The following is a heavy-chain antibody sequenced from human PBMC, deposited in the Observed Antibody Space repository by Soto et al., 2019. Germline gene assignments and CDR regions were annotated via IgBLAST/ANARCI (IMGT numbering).Heavy chain of an antibody. V-gene: IGHV4-34*01. CDR2: INHSGST. CDR3: ARGRSARLKHSSYMDV. D-gene: IGHD6-6*01. J-gene: IGHJ6*03. CDR1: GGSFSGDY. Sequence: SETLALTCAVYGGSFSGDYWSWIRQPPGKGLEWIGEINHSGSTNYNPSLKRRVTISVDTSKNQFSLKLSSVTAADTAVYYCARGRSARLKHSSYMDVWGKRTTGSVS.